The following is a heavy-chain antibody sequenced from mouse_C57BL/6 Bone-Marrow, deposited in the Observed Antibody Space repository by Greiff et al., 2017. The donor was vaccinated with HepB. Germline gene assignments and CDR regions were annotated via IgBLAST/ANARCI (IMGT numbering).Heavy chain of an antibody. V-gene: IGHV1-80*01. CDR2: IYPGDGDT. J-gene: IGHJ4*01. CDR3: ARFYYPYYYAMDY. CDR1: GYAFSSYW. D-gene: IGHD2-1*01. Sequence: ESGAELVKPGASVKISCKASGYAFSSYWMNWVKQRPGKGLEWIGQIYPGDGDTNYNGKFKGKATLTADKSSSTAYMQLSSLTSEDSAVFFCARFYYPYYYAMDYWGQGTSVTVSS.